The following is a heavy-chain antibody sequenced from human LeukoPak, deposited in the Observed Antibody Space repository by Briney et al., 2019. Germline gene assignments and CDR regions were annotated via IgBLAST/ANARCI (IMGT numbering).Heavy chain of an antibody. Sequence: PGESLKISCKGSGYSFTSYWISWVRQMPGKGLEWMGRIDPSDSYTNYSPSFQGHVTISADKSISTAYLQWSSLKASDTAMYYCARVITFGGVIVYFVYWGQGTLATVSS. D-gene: IGHD3-16*02. V-gene: IGHV5-10-1*01. CDR1: GYSFTSYW. CDR3: ARVITFGGVIVYFVY. J-gene: IGHJ4*02. CDR2: IDPSDSYT.